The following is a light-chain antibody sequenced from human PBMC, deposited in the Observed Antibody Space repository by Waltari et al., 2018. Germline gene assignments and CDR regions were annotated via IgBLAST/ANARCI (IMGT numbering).Light chain of an antibody. CDR3: QQSYKYPRS. Sequence: DIVITQSPSSLSASVGDKVTITCRASQIISNYLNWYQQKPGEAPKLLMYEASTLESGVPQRFSGGRSGTDFTLTINSLQTEDGATYYCQQSYKYPRSLGQGTKLE. CDR1: QIISNY. CDR2: EAS. V-gene: IGKV1-39*01. J-gene: IGKJ2*03.